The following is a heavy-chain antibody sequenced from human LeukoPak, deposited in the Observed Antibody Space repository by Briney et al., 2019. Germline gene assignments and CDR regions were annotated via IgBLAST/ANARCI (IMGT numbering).Heavy chain of an antibody. D-gene: IGHD6-13*01. J-gene: IGHJ4*02. V-gene: IGHV3-30*02. CDR3: AKDSSFIAAAGNYFDY. CDR2: IRYDGSNK. CDR1: GFTFSSYG. Sequence: GGSLRLSCAASGFTFSSYGMHWVRQAPGKGLEWVAFIRYDGSNKYYADSVKGRFTISRDNSKNTLYLQMNSLRAEDTAVYYCAKDSSFIAAAGNYFDYWGQGTLVTVSS.